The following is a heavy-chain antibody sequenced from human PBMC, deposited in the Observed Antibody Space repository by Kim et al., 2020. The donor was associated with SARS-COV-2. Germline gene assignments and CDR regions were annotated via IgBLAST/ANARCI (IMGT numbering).Heavy chain of an antibody. CDR1: GYSFTSYW. D-gene: IGHD2-21*02. V-gene: IGHV5-51*01. CDR2: IYPGDSDT. J-gene: IGHJ4*02. CDR3: ARLGGICGGDCYEHYFDY. Sequence: GASLKISCKGSGYSFTSYWIGWVRQMPGKGLEWMGIIYPGDSDTRYSPSFQGQVTISADKSISTAYLQWSSLKASDTAMYYCARLGGICGGDCYEHYFDYWGQGTLVTVSS.